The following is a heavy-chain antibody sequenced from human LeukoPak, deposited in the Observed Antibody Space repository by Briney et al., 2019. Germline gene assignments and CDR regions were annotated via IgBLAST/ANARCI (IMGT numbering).Heavy chain of an antibody. CDR1: GFTFSDAY. D-gene: IGHD6-13*01. Sequence: PGGSLKLSCAASGFTFSDAYMSWVRQAPGKGLEWVGRIKSTTDGGTTDYAAPVKGRFTISRDDSKNTLYLQMNSLKTEDTAVYYCTTDQGSSSWYLYAFDIWGQGTMVTVSS. V-gene: IGHV3-15*01. CDR2: IKSTTDGGTT. J-gene: IGHJ3*02. CDR3: TTDQGSSSWYLYAFDI.